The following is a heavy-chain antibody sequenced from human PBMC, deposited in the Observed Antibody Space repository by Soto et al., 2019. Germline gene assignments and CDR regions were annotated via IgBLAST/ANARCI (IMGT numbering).Heavy chain of an antibody. D-gene: IGHD3-3*01. J-gene: IGHJ6*02. CDR3: AKASSAYDFWSGYWEIYGMDV. V-gene: IGHV3-30*18. Sequence: GGSLRLSCAASGFTFSSYDMHWVRQAPGKGLEWVAVISYDGSNKYYAESVKGRFTNSRDNSKNTLYLQMNSLRDEDTAVYYSAKASSAYDFWSGYWEIYGMDVWGQGTTVTVSS. CDR2: ISYDGSNK. CDR1: GFTFSSYD.